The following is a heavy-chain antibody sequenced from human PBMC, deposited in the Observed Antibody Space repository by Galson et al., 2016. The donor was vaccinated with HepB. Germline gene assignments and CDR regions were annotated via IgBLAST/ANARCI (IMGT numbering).Heavy chain of an antibody. CDR3: ARDGRYRESRYFDY. Sequence: ETLSLTCTVSGGFVTSSDHYWSWIRQPPGKGLEWLGNVYYTGSTKDNPSLKSRVTISVDPSNNQFSLKLTSVTAADTAVYYCARDGRYRESRYFDYWGQGTLVAVSS. CDR2: VYYTGST. V-gene: IGHV4-61*08. D-gene: IGHD1-26*01. CDR1: GGFVTSSDHY. J-gene: IGHJ4*02.